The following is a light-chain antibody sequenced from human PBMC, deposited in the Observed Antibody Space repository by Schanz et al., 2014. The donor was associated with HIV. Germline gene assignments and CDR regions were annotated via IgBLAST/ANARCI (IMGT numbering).Light chain of an antibody. Sequence: EIVMTQSPATLSVSPGERATVSCRSSQSVDSKLAWYQQKPGQAPRLLIYGASTRASDVPARFSGSGSGTEFTFTISSLQSEDFAVYYCQQYYFWRTFGQGTKVEIK. J-gene: IGKJ1*01. CDR3: QQYYFWRT. CDR1: QSVDSK. V-gene: IGKV3-15*01. CDR2: GAS.